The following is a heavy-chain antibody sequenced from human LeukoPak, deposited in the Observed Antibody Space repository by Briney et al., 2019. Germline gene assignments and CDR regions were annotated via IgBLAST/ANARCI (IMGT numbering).Heavy chain of an antibody. J-gene: IGHJ4*02. CDR3: ARGHYDVLAASYKWTPDY. D-gene: IGHD3-9*01. CDR1: GFTFNTFN. Sequence: GGSLRLACAASGFTFNTFNMNWVRQAPGKGLEWVSPITSGGDYIYYADSVKGRFTTSRDNAKNSLSLQLNSLRVEDTAVYYCARGHYDVLAASYKWTPDYWGQGTLVTVSS. CDR2: ITSGGDYI. V-gene: IGHV3-21*01.